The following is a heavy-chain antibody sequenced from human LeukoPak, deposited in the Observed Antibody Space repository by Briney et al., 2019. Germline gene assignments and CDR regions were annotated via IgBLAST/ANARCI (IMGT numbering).Heavy chain of an antibody. CDR3: AKDPSHSSGWYSGY. J-gene: IGHJ4*02. V-gene: IGHV3-23*01. D-gene: IGHD6-19*01. Sequence: GGSLRLSCAASGFTFSSYAMSWVRQAPGKGLEWVSAISGSGGSTYYADSVKGRFTISRDNSKNTLYLQMNSLRAEDTAVYYCAKDPSHSSGWYSGYWGQGTLVTVSS. CDR1: GFTFSSYA. CDR2: ISGSGGST.